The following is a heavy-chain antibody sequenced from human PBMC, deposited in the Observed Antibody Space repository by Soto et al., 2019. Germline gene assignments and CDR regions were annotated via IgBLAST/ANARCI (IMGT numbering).Heavy chain of an antibody. CDR2: ISSSSSYI. V-gene: IGHV3-21*01. CDR1: GFTFSSYS. D-gene: IGHD3-22*01. CDR3: ARDKATYYYDSSGSFDP. J-gene: IGHJ5*02. Sequence: PGGSLRLSCAASGFTFSSYSMNWVRQAPGKGLEWVSSISSSSSYIYYADSVKGRFTISRDNAKNSLYLQMNSLRAEDTAVYYCARDKATYYYDSSGSFDPWGQGTLVTVSS.